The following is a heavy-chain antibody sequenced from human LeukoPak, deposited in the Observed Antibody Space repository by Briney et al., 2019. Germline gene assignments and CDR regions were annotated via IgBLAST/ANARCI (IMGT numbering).Heavy chain of an antibody. Sequence: APVKVSCKASGYTFTSYDINWVRQATGQGLEWMGWMNPNSGNTGYAQKFQGRVTMTRNTSISTAYMELSSLRSEDTAVYYCARVTYYDFWSAQNYYYGMDVWGQGTTVTVSS. CDR2: MNPNSGNT. CDR3: ARVTYYDFWSAQNYYYGMDV. CDR1: GYTFTSYD. J-gene: IGHJ6*02. D-gene: IGHD3-3*01. V-gene: IGHV1-8*01.